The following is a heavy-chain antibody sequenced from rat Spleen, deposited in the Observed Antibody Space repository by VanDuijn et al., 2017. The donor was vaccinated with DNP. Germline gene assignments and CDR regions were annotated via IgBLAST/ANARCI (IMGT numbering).Heavy chain of an antibody. J-gene: IGHJ3*01. CDR1: GFTFSDYG. V-gene: IGHV5S13*01. CDR2: ITKSGSRT. D-gene: IGHD1-6*01. CDR3: ARQRVMYTTATGFAY. Sequence: EVQLVESGGGLVQSGRSLKLSCAASGFTFSDYGMAWVRQAPTKGLEWVASITKSGSRTYYRNSVKGRFTISRDNAKSTLYLQMDSLRSEDTATYYCARQRVMYTTATGFAYWGQGTLVTVSS.